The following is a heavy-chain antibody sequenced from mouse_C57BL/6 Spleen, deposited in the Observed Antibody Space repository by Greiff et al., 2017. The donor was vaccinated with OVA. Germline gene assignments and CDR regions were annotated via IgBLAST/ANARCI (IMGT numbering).Heavy chain of an antibody. D-gene: IGHD2-4*01. V-gene: IGHV5-6*01. J-gene: IGHJ2*01. CDR2: ISSGGSYT. CDR3: ARQNDSEDY. CDR1: GFTFSSYG. Sequence: DVQLVESGGDLVKPGGSLKLSCAASGFTFSSYGMSWVRQTPNKRLEWVATISSGGSYTYYPDSVKGRFTISRDNAKNTLYLQMSSLKSEDTAMYYCARQNDSEDYWGQGTTLTVSS.